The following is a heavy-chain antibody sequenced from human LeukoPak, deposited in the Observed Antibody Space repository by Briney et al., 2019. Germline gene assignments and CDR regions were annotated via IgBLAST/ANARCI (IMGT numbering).Heavy chain of an antibody. J-gene: IGHJ4*02. Sequence: GASLKISCKGSGSSFTSYWIGWVRQLPGKGLEWMGIIYPGDSDTRYSPSFQGQVTISADKSISTAYLQWSSLKASDTAMYYCARLYTAKPLDYWGQGTLVTVSA. CDR3: ARLYTAKPLDY. CDR1: GSSFTSYW. D-gene: IGHD5-18*01. V-gene: IGHV5-51*01. CDR2: IYPGDSDT.